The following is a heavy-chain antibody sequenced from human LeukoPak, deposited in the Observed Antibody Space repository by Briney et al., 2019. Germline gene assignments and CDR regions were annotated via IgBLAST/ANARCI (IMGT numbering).Heavy chain of an antibody. CDR1: GYTFTSYG. Sequence: ASVKVSCKASGYTFTSYGISWVRQAPGQGLEWMGWISAYNGNTNYAQKLQGRVTMTTDTSTSTAYMELRSLRSDDTAVYYCARYDIGYSSGWYSDYWGQGTLVTVSS. D-gene: IGHD6-19*01. CDR2: ISAYNGNT. V-gene: IGHV1-18*04. J-gene: IGHJ4*02. CDR3: ARYDIGYSSGWYSDY.